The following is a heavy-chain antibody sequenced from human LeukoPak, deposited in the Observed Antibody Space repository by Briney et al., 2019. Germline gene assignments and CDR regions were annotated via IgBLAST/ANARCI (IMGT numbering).Heavy chain of an antibody. V-gene: IGHV4-59*01. D-gene: IGHD3-9*01. CDR1: GGSFSNFY. CDR2: TSYSGGT. Sequence: SETLSLTCSVSGGSFSNFYWSWIRQPPGKGLEWIGFTSYSGGTKYNPSLKSRVAISVDKAKNQFSLKLTSVTAADTAVYYCARGYFFADTGYYDDYWGQGTLVTVSP. J-gene: IGHJ4*02. CDR3: ARGYFFADTGYYDDY.